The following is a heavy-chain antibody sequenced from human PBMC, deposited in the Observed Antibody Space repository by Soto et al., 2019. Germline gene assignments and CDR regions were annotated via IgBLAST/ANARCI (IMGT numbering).Heavy chain of an antibody. CDR1: GFTFSSHA. CDR3: ARERYSDVLIGYPLRYGMDV. Sequence: PGGSLRLSCAASGFTFSSHALHWVRQVPGKGLEWVAVISYDGNNIYYADSVKGRFTISRDNSKNTLYLQMNGLRAEDTAVYHCARERYSDVLIGYPLRYGMDVWGQGTTVTVYS. J-gene: IGHJ6*02. D-gene: IGHD3-9*01. V-gene: IGHV3-30-3*01. CDR2: ISYDGNNI.